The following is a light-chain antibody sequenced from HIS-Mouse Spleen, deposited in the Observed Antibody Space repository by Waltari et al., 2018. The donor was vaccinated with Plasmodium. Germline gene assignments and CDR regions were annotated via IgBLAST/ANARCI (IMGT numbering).Light chain of an antibody. CDR1: SSDLGSYNL. Sequence: SALTQPRSVSGSPGQSVSISCTRTSSDLGSYNLVSWYQQHPGTAPKLMIYECSKRPSGVSNRFSGSKSGNTASLTISGLQAEDEADYYCCSYAGSSTFVVFGGGTKLTVL. V-gene: IGLV2-23*03. CDR3: CSYAGSSTFVV. CDR2: ECS. J-gene: IGLJ2*01.